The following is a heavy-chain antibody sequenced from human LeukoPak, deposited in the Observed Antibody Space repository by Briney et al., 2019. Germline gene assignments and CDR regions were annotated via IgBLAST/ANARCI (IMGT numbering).Heavy chain of an antibody. J-gene: IGHJ4*02. V-gene: IGHV3-7*01. Sequence: GGSLRLSCAASGFTFSSYWMSWVRQAPGKGLEWVANIKQDGNEKYYVDSVKGRFTISRDNAKNSLYLQMNSLRAEDTAVYYCARGARQWLVPDFDYWGQGTLVTVSS. CDR2: IKQDGNEK. D-gene: IGHD6-19*01. CDR3: ARGARQWLVPDFDY. CDR1: GFTFSSYW.